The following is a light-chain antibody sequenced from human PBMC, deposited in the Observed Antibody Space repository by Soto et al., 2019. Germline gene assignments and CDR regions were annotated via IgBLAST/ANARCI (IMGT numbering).Light chain of an antibody. V-gene: IGKV3-15*01. Sequence: EIVMTQSPATLSVSLGERATLSCRASQSVSSNLAWYQQKPGQAPRLLIYGASTRATGIPARFSGSGSGTEFTLIIISLQSEDFAVYDCQQYNNWPRTFGQGTKADIK. CDR2: GAS. CDR3: QQYNNWPRT. J-gene: IGKJ1*01. CDR1: QSVSSN.